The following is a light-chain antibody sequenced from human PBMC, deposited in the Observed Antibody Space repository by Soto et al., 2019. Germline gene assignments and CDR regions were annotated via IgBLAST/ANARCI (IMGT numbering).Light chain of an antibody. CDR1: QSVFYSSDNRNN. V-gene: IGKV4-1*01. Sequence: DIVMTQSPDYLAVSLGERATINCQSSQSVFYSSDNRNNLTWYQQKPGQPPKLLIYGASIRESGVPDRFSGSGSGTDFTLTISSLQAEDVAVYYCQQSYSTPWTFGQGTKVEIK. CDR3: QQSYSTPWT. CDR2: GAS. J-gene: IGKJ1*01.